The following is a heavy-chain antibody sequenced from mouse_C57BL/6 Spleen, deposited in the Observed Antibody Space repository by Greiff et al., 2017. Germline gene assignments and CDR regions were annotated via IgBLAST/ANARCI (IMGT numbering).Heavy chain of an antibody. Sequence: VQLQQSGAELVRPGASVTLSCKASGYTFTDYEMHWVKQTPVHGLEWIGAIDPETGGTAYNQKFKGKAILTADKSSSTAYMELRRLTSEDSAVYYCTDYGSTPFDYWGQGTTLTVSS. V-gene: IGHV1-15*01. CDR1: GYTFTDYE. D-gene: IGHD1-1*01. J-gene: IGHJ2*01. CDR2: IDPETGGT. CDR3: TDYGSTPFDY.